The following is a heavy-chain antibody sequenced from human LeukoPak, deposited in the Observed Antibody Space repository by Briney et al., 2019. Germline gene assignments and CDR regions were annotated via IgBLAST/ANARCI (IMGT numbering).Heavy chain of an antibody. CDR1: GGSISSYY. V-gene: IGHV4-59*01. D-gene: IGHD3-10*01. CDR2: IYYSGST. CDR3: ATGRRDYYGSGSYYKPFDY. Sequence: SETLSLTCTVSGGSISSYYRSWLRQPPGKGLEWIGYIYYSGSTNYNPSLKSRVTISVDTSKNQFSLKLSSVTAADTAVYYCATGRRDYYGSGSYYKPFDYWGQGTLVTVSS. J-gene: IGHJ4*02.